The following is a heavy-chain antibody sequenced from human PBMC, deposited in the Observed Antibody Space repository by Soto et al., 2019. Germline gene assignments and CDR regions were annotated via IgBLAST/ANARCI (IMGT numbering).Heavy chain of an antibody. CDR1: GYSISSGYY. CDR3: ARSGDDYGSYIDY. V-gene: IGHV4-38-2*01. J-gene: IGHJ4*02. D-gene: IGHD4-17*01. CDR2: INHRGNT. Sequence: SETLSLTCGVSGYSISSGYYCGWIRQPPGKGLEWIGSINHRGNTYYNPSLKSRVTISVDTSKNQVSLTLTSVTAADTAVYYCARSGDDYGSYIDYWGQGTLVTVSS.